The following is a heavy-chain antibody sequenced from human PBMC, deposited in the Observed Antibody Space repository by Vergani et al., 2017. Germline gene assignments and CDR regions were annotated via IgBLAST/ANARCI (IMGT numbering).Heavy chain of an antibody. D-gene: IGHD2-21*01. J-gene: IGHJ6*03. V-gene: IGHV1-2*02. CDR3: VRRTDGCRGAVCYSAPVYMDV. CDR2: IDTKSGDT. Sequence: QVQLVQSGSEVKKPGASMKVSCKASGYIFTDYYIHWVRQAPGQGPEWMGWIDTKSGDTSYAQQFQGRVTMTRVPSLRSAYMDLGRLTSDDSAVYYCVRRTDGCRGAVCYSAPVYMDVWAKGPRSLSP. CDR1: GYIFTDYY.